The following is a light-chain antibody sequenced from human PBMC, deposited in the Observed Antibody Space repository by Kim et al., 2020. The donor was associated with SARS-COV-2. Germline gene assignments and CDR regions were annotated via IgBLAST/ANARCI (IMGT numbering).Light chain of an antibody. Sequence: DIQMTQSPSTVSESVGDRVTITCRASQTISSWVAWYQQKPGKAPKLLIYKASGLESGVPSRFSGSGSGTEFTLTINSLQPDDFATYYCQQYNSYPLTFGGGTKVDIK. CDR1: QTISSW. J-gene: IGKJ4*01. V-gene: IGKV1-5*03. CDR2: KAS. CDR3: QQYNSYPLT.